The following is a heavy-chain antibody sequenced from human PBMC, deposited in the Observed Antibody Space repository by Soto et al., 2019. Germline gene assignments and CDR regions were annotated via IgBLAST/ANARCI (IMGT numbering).Heavy chain of an antibody. CDR2: IDYRGST. D-gene: IGHD6-6*01. Sequence: QVQLQESGPGLVKPSQTLSLTCTVSGGSISSGGYYWSWIRQHPGKGLEWSGYIDYRGSTYYNPSLKSRVTISVDTSKNQFSLKLSSVTAADTAVYYCARVSYSSSPRYYYYGMDVWGQGTTVTVSS. CDR1: GGSISSGGYY. V-gene: IGHV4-31*03. J-gene: IGHJ6*02. CDR3: ARVSYSSSPRYYYYGMDV.